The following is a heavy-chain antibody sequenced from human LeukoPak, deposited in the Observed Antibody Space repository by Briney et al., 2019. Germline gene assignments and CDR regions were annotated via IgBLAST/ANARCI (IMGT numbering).Heavy chain of an antibody. CDR1: GFTFSGSA. V-gene: IGHV3-73*01. J-gene: IGHJ4*02. CDR2: IRSKANSHAT. D-gene: IGHD3-22*01. Sequence: GGSLKLSCAASGFTFSGSAMHWVRQASGKGLEWVGRIRSKANSHATAYAASVKGRFTISRDDSKNTAYLKMNSLKTEDTAVYYCTRAYDRFPNYWGQGTLVTVSS. CDR3: TRAYDRFPNY.